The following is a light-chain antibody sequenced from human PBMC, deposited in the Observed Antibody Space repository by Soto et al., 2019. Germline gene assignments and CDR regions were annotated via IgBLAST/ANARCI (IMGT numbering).Light chain of an antibody. CDR1: SSDVGNYDY. CDR2: AVS. CDR3: TSYTPSSTYV. J-gene: IGLJ1*01. Sequence: QSALTQPASVSGSPGQSITISCTGTSSDVGNYDYVSWYQQYLGKAPKLMIYAVSRRPSGVSNRFSGSKSGNTASLTISGLQAEDEADYYCTSYTPSSTYVFGTGTELTVL. V-gene: IGLV2-14*03.